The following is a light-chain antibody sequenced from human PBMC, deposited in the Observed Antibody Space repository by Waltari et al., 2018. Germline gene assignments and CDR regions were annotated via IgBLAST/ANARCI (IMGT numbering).Light chain of an antibody. CDR2: DDN. J-gene: IGLJ3*02. V-gene: IGLV3-21*02. CDR1: NIGSKS. CDR3: HLWDSSSDHWV. Sequence: SYELTQPPSVSVAPGQTARITCEGSNIGSKSVHWYQQRPGQAPLLAVHDDNARPSGIPERLSGSNSGNTATLTISRVEAGDEADYYCHLWDSSSDHWVFGGGTRLTVL.